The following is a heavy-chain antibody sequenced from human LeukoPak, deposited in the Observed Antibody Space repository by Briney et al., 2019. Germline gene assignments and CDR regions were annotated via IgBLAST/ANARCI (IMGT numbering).Heavy chain of an antibody. CDR3: TKERRRDDILTGSFSD. D-gene: IGHD3-9*01. CDR2: ISRASESI. CDR1: GFTFNAYS. J-gene: IGHJ4*02. Sequence: GGSLRLSCAASGFTFNAYSMGWVRQAPGKGLEWVSIISRASESIFYAYAVKARFTISRDNSQNTLYMQMNSLRAEDKAVYYCTKERRRDDILTGSFSDWGQGILVTVSS. V-gene: IGHV3-21*01.